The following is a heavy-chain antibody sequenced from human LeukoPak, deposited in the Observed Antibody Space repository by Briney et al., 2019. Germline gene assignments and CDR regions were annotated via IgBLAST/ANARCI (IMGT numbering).Heavy chain of an antibody. CDR1: GGSFSGYY. CDR3: ARGSGWRRNFDY. D-gene: IGHD6-19*01. V-gene: IGHV4-34*01. J-gene: IGHJ4*02. CDR2: INHSGST. Sequence: SETLSLTCAVYGGSFSGYYWSWIRQPPGKGLEWIGEINHSGSTNYNPSLKSRVTILVDTSKNQFSLKLSSVTAADTAVYYCARGSGWRRNFDYWGQGTLVTVSS.